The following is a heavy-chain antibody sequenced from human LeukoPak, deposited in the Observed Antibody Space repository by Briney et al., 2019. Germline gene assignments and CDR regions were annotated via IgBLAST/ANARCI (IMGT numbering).Heavy chain of an antibody. CDR1: GGSIGSYY. V-gene: IGHV4-59*01. CDR2: IYYSGST. D-gene: IGHD4-17*01. J-gene: IGHJ6*02. CDR3: ARRTDYYYYYGMDV. Sequence: KPSETLSLTCTVSGGSIGSYYWSWTRQPPAKGLEWIGYIYYSGSTNYNPSLKSRVTISVDTSKNQFSLKLSSVTAADTAVYYCARRTDYYYYYGMDVWGQGTTVTVSS.